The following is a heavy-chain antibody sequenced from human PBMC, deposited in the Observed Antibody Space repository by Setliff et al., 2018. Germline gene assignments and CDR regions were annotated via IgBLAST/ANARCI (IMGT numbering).Heavy chain of an antibody. V-gene: IGHV4-38-2*02. J-gene: IGHJ4*02. CDR1: GYSISSGYI. Sequence: PSETLSLTCTVSGYSISSGYIWGWIRQPPGKGLEWVGSIGHTGSINYNPSLKSRLTISRDTPKNQVSLKLNSVTATDTAVYYCARDLGHGGDSDYWGQGILVTVS. CDR2: IGHTGSI. D-gene: IGHD2-21*02. CDR3: ARDLGHGGDSDY.